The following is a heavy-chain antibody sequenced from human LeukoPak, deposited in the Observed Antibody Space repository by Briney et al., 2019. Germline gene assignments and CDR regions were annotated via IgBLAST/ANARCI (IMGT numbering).Heavy chain of an antibody. CDR1: GYTFTSYD. V-gene: IGHV1-8*01. CDR3: ARGPLYYYGMDV. CDR2: MNPNSGNT. Sequence: EVSVKVSCKASGYTFTSYDINWVRQATGQGLEWMGWMNPNSGNTGYAQKFQGRVAMTRNTSISTAYMELSSLRSEDTAVYYCARGPLYYYGMDVWGQGTTVTVSS. J-gene: IGHJ6*02.